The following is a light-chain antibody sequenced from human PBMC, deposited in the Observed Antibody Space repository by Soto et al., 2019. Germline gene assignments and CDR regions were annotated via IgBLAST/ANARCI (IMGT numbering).Light chain of an antibody. V-gene: IGKV4-1*01. CDR2: WAS. CDR3: QQYYSTSIT. CDR1: QSVLYSSNNKNY. Sequence: DIVMTQSPDSLAVYLGERATINCKSSQSVLYSSNNKNYLAWYQQKPVQPPKLLIYWASTRESGVPDRFSGSGSGTDVTLTISSLQAEDGAVYYCQQYYSTSITFGQGKRLEIK. J-gene: IGKJ5*01.